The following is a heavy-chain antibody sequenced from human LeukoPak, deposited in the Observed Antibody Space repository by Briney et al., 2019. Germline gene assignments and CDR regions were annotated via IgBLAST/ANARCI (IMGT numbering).Heavy chain of an antibody. Sequence: GGSLRLSCAASGFTFDDYAMHWVRQAPGKGLEWVSGISWNSDSIGYADSVKGRFTISRDNAKNSLYLQMYSLRAEDTALYYCAKETQWALDSWGQGTLVTVSS. CDR3: AKETQWALDS. J-gene: IGHJ4*02. V-gene: IGHV3-9*01. CDR1: GFTFDDYA. D-gene: IGHD1-26*01. CDR2: ISWNSDSI.